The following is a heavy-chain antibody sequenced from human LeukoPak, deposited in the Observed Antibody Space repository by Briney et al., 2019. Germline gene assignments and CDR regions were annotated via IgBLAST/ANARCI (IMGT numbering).Heavy chain of an antibody. J-gene: IGHJ4*02. D-gene: IGHD2-2*01. V-gene: IGHV1-24*01. Sequence: ASVKVSCKVSGYTLTELSMHWVRQAPGKGLEWMGGFDPEDGETIYAQKFQGRVTMTTDTSRSKAYMELRSLTSDDTAIYFCARDRDIVAVRRTRLDYWGQGTLVIVSS. CDR1: GYTLTELS. CDR3: ARDRDIVAVRRTRLDY. CDR2: FDPEDGET.